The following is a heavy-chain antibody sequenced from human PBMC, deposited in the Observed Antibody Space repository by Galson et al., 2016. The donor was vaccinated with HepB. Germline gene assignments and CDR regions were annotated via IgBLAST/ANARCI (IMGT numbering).Heavy chain of an antibody. CDR3: TNGQGSSGYKPEYDD. CDR1: QFTFSNYA. J-gene: IGHJ4*02. CDR2: ISYDLNNR. Sequence: SLRLSCAASQFTFSNYAMHWVRQAPGKGLEWVAVISYDLNNRHHADSVKGRFTISRDNSKNTLFLQMNSLRVEDTAVYYCTNGQGSSGYKPEYDDWGQGTLVTVSS. D-gene: IGHD3-22*01. V-gene: IGHV3-30*18.